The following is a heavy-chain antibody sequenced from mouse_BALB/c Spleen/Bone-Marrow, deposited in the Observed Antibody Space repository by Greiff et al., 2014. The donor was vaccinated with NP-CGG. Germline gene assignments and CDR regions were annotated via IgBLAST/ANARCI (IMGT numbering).Heavy chain of an antibody. CDR2: IDPYNGDT. D-gene: IGHD1-1*01. V-gene: IGHV1-20*02. J-gene: IGHJ1*01. CDR3: AREGGYYYGSSPYFDV. Sequence: EVQLQQSGPELVKPGASVKISCKASGYSFTGYFMNWVMQSHGKSLEWIGRIDPYNGDTFYNQKFKGKATLTVDKSSSTAHMELRSLASEDSVVYYCAREGGYYYGSSPYFDVWGAGTTGTVSS. CDR1: GYSFTGYF.